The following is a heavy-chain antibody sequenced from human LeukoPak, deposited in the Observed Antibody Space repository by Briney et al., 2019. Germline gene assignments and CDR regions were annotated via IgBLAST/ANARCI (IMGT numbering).Heavy chain of an antibody. D-gene: IGHD3-10*01. Sequence: PSQTLSLTCTVSGDSVTSGGYYWNWIRQHPVKGLEWIGCTYYTGSTNYNPSLKSRINISADTSKNQFSLKLKSVTAADTAIYYCARSGLYYPGSGSFDYWGQGALVTVSS. J-gene: IGHJ4*02. CDR3: ARSGLYYPGSGSFDY. CDR1: GDSVTSGGYY. V-gene: IGHV4-31*03. CDR2: TYYTGST.